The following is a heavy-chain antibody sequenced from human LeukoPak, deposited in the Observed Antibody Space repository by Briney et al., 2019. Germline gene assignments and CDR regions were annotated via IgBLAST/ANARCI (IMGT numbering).Heavy chain of an antibody. CDR2: ISGSGGST. V-gene: IGHV3-23*01. CDR3: AKDLLSDSSGYYPLIPYYYYGMDV. CDR1: GFTFSSYA. D-gene: IGHD3-22*01. J-gene: IGHJ6*02. Sequence: GGSLRLSCGASGFTFSSYAMSWVRQAPGKGLEWVSAISGSGGSTYYADSVKGRFTISRDNSKNTLYLQMNSLRAEDTAVYYCAKDLLSDSSGYYPLIPYYYYGMDVWGQGTTVTVSS.